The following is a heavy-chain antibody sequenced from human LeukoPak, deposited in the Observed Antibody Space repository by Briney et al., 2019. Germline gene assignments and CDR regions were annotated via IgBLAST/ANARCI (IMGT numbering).Heavy chain of an antibody. J-gene: IGHJ6*03. Sequence: GGSLRLSCAASGFTFSSYAMAWVRQAPGKGLEWVSAISGSGGSTYYADSVKGRFTISRDNSKNTLYLQMNSLRAEDTAVYYCAKVVPAAYQYYYYYMDVWGKGTTVTISS. D-gene: IGHD2-2*01. V-gene: IGHV3-23*01. CDR2: ISGSGGST. CDR3: AKVVPAAYQYYYYYMDV. CDR1: GFTFSSYA.